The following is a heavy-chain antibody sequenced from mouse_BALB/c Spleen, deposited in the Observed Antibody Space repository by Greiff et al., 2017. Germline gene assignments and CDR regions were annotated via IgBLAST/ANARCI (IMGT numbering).Heavy chain of an antibody. CDR2: ISYSGST. Sequence: EVQRVESGPGLVKPSQSLSLTCTVTGYSITSDYAWNWIRQFPGNKLEWMGYISYSGSTSYNPSLKSRISITRDTSKNQFFLQLNSVTTEDTATYYCARGGLGYYGSMAMDYWGQGTSVTVSS. CDR1: GYSITSDYA. CDR3: ARGGLGYYGSMAMDY. J-gene: IGHJ4*01. V-gene: IGHV3-2*02. D-gene: IGHD1-1*01.